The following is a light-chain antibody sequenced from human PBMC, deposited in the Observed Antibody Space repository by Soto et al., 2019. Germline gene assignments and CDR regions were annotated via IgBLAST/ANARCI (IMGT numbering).Light chain of an antibody. CDR3: QQYNNWPPWT. Sequence: EIVMTQSPATLSVSPPQRSTLSCSASQSVSSNLAWYQQKPGQAPRLLIYGASTRATGIPARFSGSGSGTEFTLTISSLQSEDFAVYYCQQYNNWPPWTFGQGTKVDI. J-gene: IGKJ1*01. V-gene: IGKV3-15*01. CDR2: GAS. CDR1: QSVSSN.